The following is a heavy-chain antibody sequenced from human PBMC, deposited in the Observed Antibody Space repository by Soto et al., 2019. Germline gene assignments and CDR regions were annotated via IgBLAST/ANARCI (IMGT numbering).Heavy chain of an antibody. CDR1: GYTFTSYY. V-gene: IGHV1-46*01. J-gene: IGHJ4*02. CDR2: INPSGGST. D-gene: IGHD1-26*01. CDR3: ARAGGSYYNVFDY. Sequence: ASVKVSCKASGYTFTSYYMHWVRQAPGQGLEWMGIINPSGGSTSYAQKFQGRVTMTRDTSTSTVYMGLNSLRAEDTAVYYCARAGGSYYNVFDYWGQGTLVTVSS.